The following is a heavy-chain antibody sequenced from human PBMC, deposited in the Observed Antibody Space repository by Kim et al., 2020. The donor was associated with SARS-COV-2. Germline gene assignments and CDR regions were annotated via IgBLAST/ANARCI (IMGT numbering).Heavy chain of an antibody. CDR2: IGTAGDT. CDR3: ARGFALGSLIEDNWFDP. D-gene: IGHD3-10*01. Sequence: GGSLRLSCAASGFTFSSYDMHWVRQATGKGLEWVSAIGTAGDTYYPGSVKGRFTISRENAKNSLYLQMNSLRAGDTAVYYCARGFALGSLIEDNWFDPWGQGTLVTVSS. J-gene: IGHJ5*02. V-gene: IGHV3-13*01. CDR1: GFTFSSYD.